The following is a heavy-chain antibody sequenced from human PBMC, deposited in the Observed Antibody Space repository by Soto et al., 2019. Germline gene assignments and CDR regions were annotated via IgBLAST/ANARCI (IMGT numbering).Heavy chain of an antibody. D-gene: IGHD3-3*01. CDR2: IYHSGST. CDR3: AGGPVLRFLEPFLNYYYMDV. CDR1: GGSISSSNW. J-gene: IGHJ6*03. Sequence: SGTLSLTCAVSGGSISSSNWGSWVRQPPGKGLEWIGEIYHSGSTNYNPSLKSRVTISVDKSKNQFSLKLSSVTAADTAVYYCAGGPVLRFLEPFLNYYYMDVRGKGTTVTVPS. V-gene: IGHV4-4*02.